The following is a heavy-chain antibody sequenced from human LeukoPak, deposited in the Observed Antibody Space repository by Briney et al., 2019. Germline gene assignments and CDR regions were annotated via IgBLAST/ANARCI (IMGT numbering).Heavy chain of an antibody. CDR2: IYHSGTT. V-gene: IGHV4-38-2*01. CDR1: GFTFSNAW. CDR3: GRYKSTLGPFDF. Sequence: GSLRLSCAASGFTFSNAWMSWVRQPLGKGLEWIGAIYHSGTTYYNPSLKNRLTFSVDTSNNQFSVRLRSVTAADTAIYYCGRYKSTLGPFDFWGQGTLVTISS. J-gene: IGHJ4*02. D-gene: IGHD2/OR15-2a*01.